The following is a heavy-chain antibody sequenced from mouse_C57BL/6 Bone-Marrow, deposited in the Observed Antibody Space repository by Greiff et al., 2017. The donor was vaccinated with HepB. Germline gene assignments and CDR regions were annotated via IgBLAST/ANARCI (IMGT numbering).Heavy chain of an antibody. Sequence: EVQLQQSGPVLVKPGASVKMSCKASGYTFTDYYMNWVKQSHGKSLEWIGVINPYNGGTSYNQKFKGKATLTVDKSSSTAYMELNSLTSEDSAVYYWARLDGYYWGDYWGQGTTLTVSS. V-gene: IGHV1-19*01. CDR1: GYTFTDYY. CDR3: ARLDGYYWGDY. D-gene: IGHD2-3*01. CDR2: INPYNGGT. J-gene: IGHJ2*01.